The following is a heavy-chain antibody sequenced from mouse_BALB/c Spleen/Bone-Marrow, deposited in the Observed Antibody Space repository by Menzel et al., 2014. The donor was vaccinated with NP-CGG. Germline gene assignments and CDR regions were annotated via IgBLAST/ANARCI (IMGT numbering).Heavy chain of an antibody. J-gene: IGHJ4*01. V-gene: IGHV5-6-4*01. CDR2: ISTGGSYT. Sequence: EVKVVESGGGLVKPGGSLKLSCAASGFTFSSYTMSWVRQTPEKRLEWVATISTGGSYTDYPDSAKGRFTISRDNAKNTLYLQISSLKSEYTAMYYCTRDHRYGNYIYAMDYWGQGTSVTVSS. CDR1: GFTFSSYT. D-gene: IGHD2-10*02. CDR3: TRDHRYGNYIYAMDY.